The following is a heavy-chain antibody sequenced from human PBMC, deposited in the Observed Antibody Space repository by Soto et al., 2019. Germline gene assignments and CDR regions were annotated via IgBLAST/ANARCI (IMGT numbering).Heavy chain of an antibody. V-gene: IGHV3-15*01. CDR2: IKSKTDGGNT. CDR3: TTDVNTKIYYYYMDV. CDR1: GFTFSNAW. J-gene: IGHJ6*03. D-gene: IGHD2-2*01. Sequence: GGSLRLSCAASGFTFSNAWMSWVRQAPGKGLEWVGRIKSKTDGGNTDYAAPVKGKFTISRDDSKNTLYLQMNSLKTEDTAVYYCTTDVNTKIYYYYMDVWGKGTTVTVSS.